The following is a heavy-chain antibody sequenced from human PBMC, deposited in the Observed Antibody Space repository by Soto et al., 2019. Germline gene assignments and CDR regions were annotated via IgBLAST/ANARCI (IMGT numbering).Heavy chain of an antibody. CDR2: ISYDGSNK. V-gene: IGHV3-30-3*01. CDR3: ARDPGYYYGSGSYIHPGMDV. Sequence: GGSLRLSCAASGFTFSSYAMHWVRQAPGKGLEWVAVISYDGSNKYYADSVKGRFTISRDNSKNTLYLQMNSLRAEDTAVYYCARDPGYYYGSGSYIHPGMDVWGQGTTVTVSS. D-gene: IGHD3-10*01. CDR1: GFTFSSYA. J-gene: IGHJ6*02.